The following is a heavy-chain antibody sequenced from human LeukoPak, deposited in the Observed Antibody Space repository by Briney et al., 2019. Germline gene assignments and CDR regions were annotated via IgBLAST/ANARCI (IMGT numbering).Heavy chain of an antibody. CDR2: IYTSGST. CDR1: GGSISSYY. Sequence: PSETLSLTCTVSGGSISSYYWSWIRQPAGKGLEWIGGIYTSGSTNYNPSLKSRVTMSVDTSKNQFSLKLSSVTAADTAVYYCATQDYDILTGYPEALYAFDIWGQGTMVTVSS. V-gene: IGHV4-4*07. J-gene: IGHJ3*02. D-gene: IGHD3-9*01. CDR3: ATQDYDILTGYPEALYAFDI.